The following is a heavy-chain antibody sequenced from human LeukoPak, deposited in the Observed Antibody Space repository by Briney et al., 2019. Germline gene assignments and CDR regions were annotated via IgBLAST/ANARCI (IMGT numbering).Heavy chain of an antibody. V-gene: IGHV3-21*01. D-gene: IGHD2-2*01. J-gene: IGHJ5*02. CDR2: ISSSSYI. CDR1: GFTFSSYS. Sequence: PGGSLRLSCAASGFTFSSYSMNWVRQAPGKGLEWVSSISSSSYIYYADSVKGRFTVSRDNAKNSLYLQMNSLRAEDTAVYYCARDRCSSTSCWFDPWGQGTLVTVSS. CDR3: ARDRCSSTSCWFDP.